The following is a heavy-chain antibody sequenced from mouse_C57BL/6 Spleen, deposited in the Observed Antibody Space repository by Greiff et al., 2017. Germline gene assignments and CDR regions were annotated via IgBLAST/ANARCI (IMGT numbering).Heavy chain of an antibody. D-gene: IGHD2-14*01. CDR2: INPNNGGT. CDR3: ARQRGYSDY. CDR1: GYTFTDYY. V-gene: IGHV1-26*01. J-gene: IGHJ2*01. Sequence: EVQLQQSGPELVKPGASVKISCKASGYTFTDYYMNWVKQSHGQSLEWIGDINPNNGGTSYNQKFKGKATLTVDKSSSTAYRELRSLTSEDSAVYYCARQRGYSDYWGQGTTLTVSS.